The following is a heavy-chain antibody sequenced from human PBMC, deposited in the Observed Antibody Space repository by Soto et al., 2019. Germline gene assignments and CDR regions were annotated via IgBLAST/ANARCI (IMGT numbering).Heavy chain of an antibody. CDR3: ARLRRGNIVVVPAAIVDYYYYMDV. J-gene: IGHJ6*03. D-gene: IGHD2-2*01. Sequence: SETLSLTCTVSGGSISSSSYYWGWIRQPPGKGLEWIGSIYYSGSTYYNPSLKSRVTISVDTSKNQFSLKLSFVTAADTAVYYCARLRRGNIVVVPAAIVDYYYYMDVWGKGTTVTVSS. CDR2: IYYSGST. CDR1: GGSISSSSYY. V-gene: IGHV4-39*01.